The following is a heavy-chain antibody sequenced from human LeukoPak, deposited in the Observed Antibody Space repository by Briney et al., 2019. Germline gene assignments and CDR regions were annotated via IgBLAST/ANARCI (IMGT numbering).Heavy chain of an antibody. CDR1: GFTFNSYW. V-gene: IGHV3-7*01. CDR3: ARGTGTTDY. CDR2: IKQDGSEK. Sequence: PGGSLRLSCAASGFTFNSYWMSWVRQAPGKGLEWVANIKQDGSEKYYVDSVKGRFTISRDNAKNSLYLQMNSLRAEDTAVYYCARGTGTTDYWGQGTLVTVSS. J-gene: IGHJ4*02. D-gene: IGHD1-7*01.